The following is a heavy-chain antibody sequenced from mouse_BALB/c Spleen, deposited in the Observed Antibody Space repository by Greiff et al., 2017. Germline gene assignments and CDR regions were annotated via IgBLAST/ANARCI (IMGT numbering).Heavy chain of an antibody. CDR2: IRSKSNNYAT. Sequence: EVQLQQSGGGLVQPKGSLKLSCAASGFTFNTYAMNWVRQAPGKGLEWVARIRSKSNNYATYYADSVKDRFTISRDDSQSMLYLQMNNLKTEDTAMYYCVRRGYFDVWGAGTTVTVSS. V-gene: IGHV10-1*02. CDR1: GFTFNTYA. CDR3: VRRGYFDV. J-gene: IGHJ1*01.